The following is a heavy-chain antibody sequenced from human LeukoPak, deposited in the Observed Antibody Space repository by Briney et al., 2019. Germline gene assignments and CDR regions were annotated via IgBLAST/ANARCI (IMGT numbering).Heavy chain of an antibody. CDR1: GFTFSSYA. CDR3: ALSVDTAMVSVYYFDY. J-gene: IGHJ4*02. V-gene: IGHV3-23*01. Sequence: PGGPLRLSCAASGFTFSSYAMSWVRQAPGKGLEWVSAISGSGGSTYYADSVKGRFTISRDNSKNTLYLQMNSLRAEDTAVYYCALSVDTAMVSVYYFDYWGQGTLVTVSS. D-gene: IGHD5-18*01. CDR2: ISGSGGST.